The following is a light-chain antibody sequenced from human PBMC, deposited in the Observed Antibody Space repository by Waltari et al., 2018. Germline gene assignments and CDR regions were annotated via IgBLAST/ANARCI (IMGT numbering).Light chain of an antibody. Sequence: QSALTQPASVSGSPGQSITISCTGTSSHLGGYNYVSWYQQHPGKAPKLMIYDVSNRPSGVSNRFSGSKSGNTASLTISGLQAEDEADYYCSSYTSSSTLWVFGGGTKLTVL. CDR3: SSYTSSSTLWV. V-gene: IGLV2-14*03. J-gene: IGLJ3*02. CDR2: DVS. CDR1: SSHLGGYNY.